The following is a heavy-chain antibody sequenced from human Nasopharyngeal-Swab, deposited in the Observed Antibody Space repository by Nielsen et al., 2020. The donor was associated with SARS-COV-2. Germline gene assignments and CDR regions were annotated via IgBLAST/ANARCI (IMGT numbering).Heavy chain of an antibody. CDR1: GDSISSDDR. J-gene: IGHJ4*02. CDR3: ARSSAVLRSLDH. V-gene: IGHV4-4*02. CDR2: TSHTGRT. Sequence: AGSMTLSSTVSGDSISSDDRWSWVRQPKGQGLEWIGETSHTGRTNYNTSLNSRVAISVDKSKNHFSLNLNSVTAADTAVYYCARSSAVLRSLDHWGRGTLVAVSS. D-gene: IGHD4-17*01.